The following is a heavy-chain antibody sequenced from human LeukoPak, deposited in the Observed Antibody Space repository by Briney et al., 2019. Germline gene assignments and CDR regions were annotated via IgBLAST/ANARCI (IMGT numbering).Heavy chain of an antibody. J-gene: IGHJ4*02. V-gene: IGHV3-7*01. Sequence: GGSLRLSCAASGLTFSSYWMSWVRQAPGKGLEWVANINVDGSEKYYVDSVKGRFTISKDDAKNLLFLQMNSLRAEDTAVYYCARGRAAGYWGQGTLVSVSS. CDR3: ARGRAAGY. CDR1: GLTFSSYW. D-gene: IGHD2-15*01. CDR2: INVDGSEK.